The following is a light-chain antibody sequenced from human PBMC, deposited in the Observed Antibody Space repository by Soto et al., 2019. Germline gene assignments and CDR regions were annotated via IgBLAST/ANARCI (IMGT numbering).Light chain of an antibody. CDR1: QSVSSY. Sequence: EIVLTHSPATLSLTPGERATLSCRASQSVSSYLAWYQQKPGQAPRLLIYDASNRATGIPARFSGSGSVTDFTLTISSLEPEDFVFYDWQQCSNWRRTFGQGTQVEIK. CDR2: DAS. CDR3: QQCSNWRRT. J-gene: IGKJ1*01. V-gene: IGKV3-11*01.